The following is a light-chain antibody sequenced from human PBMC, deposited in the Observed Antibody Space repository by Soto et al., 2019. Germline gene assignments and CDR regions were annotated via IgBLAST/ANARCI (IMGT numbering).Light chain of an antibody. J-gene: IGLJ1*01. V-gene: IGLV2-14*01. CDR3: SSYTSSIPDV. Sequence: QSALTQPASVSGSPGQSITISCTGTSSDVGGYNYVSWYQQHPGKAPKLMIYEVSNRPSGVSNRFSGSKSGNTASLTISGLQAEDEADYYCSSYTSSIPDVFGTGTKVTVL. CDR1: SSDVGGYNY. CDR2: EVS.